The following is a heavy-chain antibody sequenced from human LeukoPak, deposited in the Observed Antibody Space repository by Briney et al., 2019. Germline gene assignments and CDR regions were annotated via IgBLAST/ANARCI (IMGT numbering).Heavy chain of an antibody. CDR3: ARDYGDYAYAFDI. D-gene: IGHD4-17*01. V-gene: IGHV4-59*01. CDR1: GGSISSYY. J-gene: IGHJ3*02. Sequence: PSETLSLTCTVSGGSISSYYWSWIRQPPGKGLEWIGYIYYSGSTNYNPSLKSRVTISVDTSKNQFSLKLSSVTAADTAVCYCARDYGDYAYAFDIWGQGTMVTVSS. CDR2: IYYSGST.